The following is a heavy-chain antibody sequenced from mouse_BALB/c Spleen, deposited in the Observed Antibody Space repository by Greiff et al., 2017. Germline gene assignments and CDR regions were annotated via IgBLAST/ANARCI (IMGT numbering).Heavy chain of an antibody. D-gene: IGHD2-2*01. CDR2: ISSCSSTI. CDR3: ARWFYAMDY. CDR1: GFTFSSFG. Sequence: EVLLVESGGGLVQPGGSRKLSCAASGFTFSSFGMHWVRQAPEKGLEWVAYISSCSSTIYYADTVKGRFTISRDNPKNTLFLQMTSLTSEDTAMYYGARWFYAMDYWGQGTSVTVSS. V-gene: IGHV5-17*02. J-gene: IGHJ4*01.